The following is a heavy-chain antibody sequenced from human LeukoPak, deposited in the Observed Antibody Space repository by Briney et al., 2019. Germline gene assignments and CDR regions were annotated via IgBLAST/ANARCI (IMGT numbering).Heavy chain of an antibody. CDR1: GYTFSSYW. Sequence: GESLKISCKGSGYTFSSYWIGWVRQVPGKGLEWMGIIYPGDSHTRYSPSFQGQVTISADKSISTAYLQWSSLKASDTGMYYCAITTANWFDPWGQGTLVTVSS. J-gene: IGHJ5*02. D-gene: IGHD1-1*01. V-gene: IGHV5-51*01. CDR2: IYPGDSHT. CDR3: AITTANWFDP.